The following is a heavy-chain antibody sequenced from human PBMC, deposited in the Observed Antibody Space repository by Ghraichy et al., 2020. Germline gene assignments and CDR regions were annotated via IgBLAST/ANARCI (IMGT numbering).Heavy chain of an antibody. CDR2: ISGSGGST. V-gene: IGHV3-23*01. CDR3: AKGDSSGYYYRY. J-gene: IGHJ4*02. D-gene: IGHD3-22*01. Sequence: LSLTCAASGFTFSSYAMSWVRQAPGKGLEWVSAISGSGGSTYYADSVKGRFTISRDNSKNTLYLQMNSLRAEDTAVYYCAKGDSSGYYYRYWGQGTLVTVSS. CDR1: GFTFSSYA.